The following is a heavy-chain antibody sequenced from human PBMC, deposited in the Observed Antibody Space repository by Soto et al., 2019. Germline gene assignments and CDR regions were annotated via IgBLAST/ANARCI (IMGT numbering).Heavy chain of an antibody. CDR2: ISGSGIGT. V-gene: IGHV3-23*01. J-gene: IGHJ4*02. Sequence: PGGSLRLSCTASGFTFSNYAMNWVRQAPGKGLEWVSAISGSGIGTYYADSVKGRFTIPRDNSNNILYLQVDSLRAEDTAVYYCAKGGPSDGTDHYVDYWGQGTLVSVSS. D-gene: IGHD3-22*01. CDR3: AKGGPSDGTDHYVDY. CDR1: GFTFSNYA.